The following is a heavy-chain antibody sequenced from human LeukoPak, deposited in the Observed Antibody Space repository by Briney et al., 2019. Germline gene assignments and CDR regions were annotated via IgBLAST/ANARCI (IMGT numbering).Heavy chain of an antibody. D-gene: IGHD5-12*01. Sequence: GRSLRLSCAASGFTFSSYAMHWARQAPGKGLEWVAVISYDGSNKYYADSVKGRFTISRDNSKNTLYLQMNSLRAEDTAVYYCARDWRGNSGYDIGLWAQGTLVTVSS. CDR1: GFTFSSYA. J-gene: IGHJ4*02. CDR3: ARDWRGNSGYDIGL. CDR2: ISYDGSNK. V-gene: IGHV3-30-3*01.